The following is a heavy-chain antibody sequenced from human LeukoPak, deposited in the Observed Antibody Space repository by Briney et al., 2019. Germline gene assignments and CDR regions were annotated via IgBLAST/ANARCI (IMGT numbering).Heavy chain of an antibody. CDR3: ARLSYYYDSSGYPYYFDY. CDR1: GFTFSSYW. Sequence: LGGSLRLSCAASGFTFSSYWMSWVRQAPRKGLEWVANIKQDGSEKYYVDSVKGRFTISRDNAKNSLYLQMNSLRAEDTAVYYCARLSYYYDSSGYPYYFDYWGQGTLVTVSS. J-gene: IGHJ4*02. CDR2: IKQDGSEK. V-gene: IGHV3-7*01. D-gene: IGHD3-22*01.